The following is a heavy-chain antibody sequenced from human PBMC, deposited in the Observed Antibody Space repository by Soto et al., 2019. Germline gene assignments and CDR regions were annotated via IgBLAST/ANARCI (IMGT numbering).Heavy chain of an antibody. Sequence: QVQLQESGPGLVRPSQTLSLICTVSGGSINSGDSYWNWIRQHPEKGLEWIGYINYRGSTFYNPSPKSRIIISVDTSKNQFSLKLSSVTAADTAVYYCARDAPGVAPYWGQGTLVTVSS. CDR1: GGSINSGDSY. CDR3: ARDAPGVAPY. J-gene: IGHJ4*02. V-gene: IGHV4-31*03. D-gene: IGHD2-15*01. CDR2: INYRGST.